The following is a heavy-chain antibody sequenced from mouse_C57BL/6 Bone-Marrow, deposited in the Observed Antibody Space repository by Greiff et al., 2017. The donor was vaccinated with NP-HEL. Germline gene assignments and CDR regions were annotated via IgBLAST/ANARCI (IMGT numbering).Heavy chain of an antibody. Sequence: VQLKESGGDLVKPGGSLKLSCAASGFTFSSYGMSWVRQTPDKRLEWVATISSGGSYTYYPDSVKGRFTISRDNAKNTLYLQMSSLKSEDTAMYYCARQGGPWFAYWGQGTLVTVSA. J-gene: IGHJ3*01. CDR3: ARQGGPWFAY. CDR1: GFTFSSYG. CDR2: ISSGGSYT. V-gene: IGHV5-6*01.